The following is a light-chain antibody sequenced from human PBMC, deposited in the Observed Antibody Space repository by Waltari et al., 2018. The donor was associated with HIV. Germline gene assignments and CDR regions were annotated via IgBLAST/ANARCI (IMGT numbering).Light chain of an antibody. Sequence: QSVLTPSPSASGAPGQRVTISCNGGIHDGQWYQHLPGTAPKFLIYGNNNRPSGVPDRFSGSKSGTSASLAITGLQAEDEADYYCQSFDTSVSGWVFGGGTKLTVL. CDR1: IHD. J-gene: IGLJ3*02. CDR3: QSFDTSVSGWV. CDR2: GNN. V-gene: IGLV1-40*01.